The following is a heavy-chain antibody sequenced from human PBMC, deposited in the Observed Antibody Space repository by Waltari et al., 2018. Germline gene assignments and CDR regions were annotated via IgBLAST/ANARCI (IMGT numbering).Heavy chain of an antibody. Sequence: QVQLVESGGGVVQPGRSLRLSCAASGFTFSSYGMHWVRQAPGKGLGWVAVIWYDGSNKYYADSGKGRLTISRDNSKNTLYLQMNSLRAEDTAMYYCAKTFTMVRGVTSLDAFDIWGQGTMVTVSS. CDR1: GFTFSSYG. J-gene: IGHJ3*02. V-gene: IGHV3-30*18. D-gene: IGHD3-10*01. CDR3: AKTFTMVRGVTSLDAFDI. CDR2: IWYDGSNK.